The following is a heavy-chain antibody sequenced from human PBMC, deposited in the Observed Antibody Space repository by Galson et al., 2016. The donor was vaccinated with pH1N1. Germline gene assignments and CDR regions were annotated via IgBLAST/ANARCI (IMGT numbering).Heavy chain of an antibody. CDR1: GFTFSSYA. D-gene: IGHD3-16*01. J-gene: IGHJ4*02. CDR2: VSGRGRST. V-gene: IGHV3-23*01. Sequence: SLRLSCAASGFTFSSYAMTWVRQAPGKGLEWVSDVSGRGRSTYYADSVKGRFIISRDSSKNTLYLQMNSLRIEDTAVYYCAKGSYYDRPTAPAFWGQGTLVTVSS. CDR3: AKGSYYDRPTAPAF.